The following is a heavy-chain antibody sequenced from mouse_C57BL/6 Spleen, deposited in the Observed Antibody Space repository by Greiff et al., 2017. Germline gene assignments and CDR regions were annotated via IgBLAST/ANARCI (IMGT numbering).Heavy chain of an antibody. J-gene: IGHJ4*01. CDR3: ARYDSSPYARDY. V-gene: IGHV7-3*01. CDR1: GFTFTDYY. CDR2: IRYKANGYTT. D-gene: IGHD1-1*01. Sequence: EVMLVESGGGLVQPGGSLSLSCAASGFTFTDYYMSWVRPPPGKALEWLGFIRYKANGYTTEYSSSVTGRFTISRDNSQRILYLQMNALRAEDRATYYCARYDSSPYARDYWGQGTSVTVSS.